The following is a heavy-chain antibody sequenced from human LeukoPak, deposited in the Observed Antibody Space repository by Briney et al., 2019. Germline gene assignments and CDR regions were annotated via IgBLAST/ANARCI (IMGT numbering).Heavy chain of an antibody. CDR2: ISSSSSYI. CDR1: GFTFSSYS. V-gene: IGHV3-21*01. CDR3: ARDPHPGVAAAGGGAFDY. D-gene: IGHD6-13*01. J-gene: IGHJ4*02. Sequence: PGGSLRLSCAASGFTFSSYSMNWVRQAPGKGLEWVSSISSSSSYIYYADSVKGRFTISRDNAKNSLYLQMNSLRAEDTAVYYCARDPHPGVAAAGGGAFDYWGQGTLVTVSS.